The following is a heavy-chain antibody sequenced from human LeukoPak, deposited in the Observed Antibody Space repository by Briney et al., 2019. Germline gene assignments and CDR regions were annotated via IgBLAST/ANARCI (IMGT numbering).Heavy chain of an antibody. D-gene: IGHD3-10*01. Sequence: GGSLRLSCAASGFTFSSYWMHWVRQAPGKGLVWVSRINSDGSSTSYADSVKGRFTISRDNSKNTLYLQMNSLRAEDTAVYYCAREGRYYGSGSYPRNWFDPWGQGTLVTVSS. J-gene: IGHJ5*02. CDR3: AREGRYYGSGSYPRNWFDP. CDR2: INSDGSST. CDR1: GFTFSSYW. V-gene: IGHV3-74*01.